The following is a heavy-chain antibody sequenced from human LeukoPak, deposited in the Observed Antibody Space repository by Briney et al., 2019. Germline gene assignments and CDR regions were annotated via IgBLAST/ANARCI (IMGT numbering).Heavy chain of an antibody. V-gene: IGHV1-18*01. D-gene: IGHD6-19*01. J-gene: IGHJ6*02. CDR1: GYTFTSYG. CDR2: ISAYNGNT. Sequence: ASVKVSCKASGYTFTSYGISWVRQAPGQGLEWVGWISAYNGNTNYAQKLQGRVTMTTDTSTSTAYMELRSLRSDDTAVYYCARRYEGSGWYYGMDVWGQGTTVTVSS. CDR3: ARRYEGSGWYYGMDV.